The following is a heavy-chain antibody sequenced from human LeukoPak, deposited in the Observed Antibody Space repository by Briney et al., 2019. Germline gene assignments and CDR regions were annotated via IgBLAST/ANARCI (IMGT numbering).Heavy chain of an antibody. CDR3: ARPTERFCSSARCYRGAFDI. V-gene: IGHV1-18*01. Sequence: GASMKVSCKASGYTLTTYGISWVRQAPGQGLEWMGWISTYNGNTNYAQEFQGRVTMTTDTSTTTAYMELRSLKSDDTAVYYCARPTERFCSSARCYRGAFDIWGQGTMVTVSS. CDR2: ISTYNGNT. CDR1: GYTLTTYG. J-gene: IGHJ3*02. D-gene: IGHD2-2*01.